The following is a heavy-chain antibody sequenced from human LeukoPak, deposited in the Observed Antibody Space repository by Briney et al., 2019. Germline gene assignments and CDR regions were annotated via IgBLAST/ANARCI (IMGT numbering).Heavy chain of an antibody. Sequence: GGSLRLSCAASGFTFSDYYMSWIRQAPGKGLEWVSYISSSGSTIYYADSVKGRFTISRDNAKNTLYLQMNSLRAEDTAVYYCARIPLVAGAYYYYYMDVWGKGTTVTVSS. J-gene: IGHJ6*03. V-gene: IGHV3-11*04. CDR3: ARIPLVAGAYYYYYMDV. CDR2: ISSSGSTI. D-gene: IGHD6-19*01. CDR1: GFTFSDYY.